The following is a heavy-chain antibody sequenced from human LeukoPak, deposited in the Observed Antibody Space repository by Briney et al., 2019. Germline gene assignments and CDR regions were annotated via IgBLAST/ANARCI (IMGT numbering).Heavy chain of an antibody. V-gene: IGHV3-30*03. CDR1: GFTFSSYW. J-gene: IGHJ4*02. D-gene: IGHD1-26*01. CDR3: ARVASGSYPYYFDY. Sequence: GGSLRLSCAASGFTFSSYWMSWVRQAPGKGLEWVAVMSYDGSNNYYADSVKGRFTISRDNSKNTLYLQMNSLRAEDTAVYYCARVASGSYPYYFDYWGQGTLVTVSS. CDR2: MSYDGSNN.